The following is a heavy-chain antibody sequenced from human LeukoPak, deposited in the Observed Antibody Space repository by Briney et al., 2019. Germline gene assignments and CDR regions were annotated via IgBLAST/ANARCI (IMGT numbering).Heavy chain of an antibody. D-gene: IGHD3-10*01. CDR1: GFTFSSYG. J-gene: IGHJ3*02. V-gene: IGHV3-33*01. CDR2: IWYDGSNK. Sequence: GRSLRLSCAASGFTFSSYGMHWVRQAPGKGLEWVAVIWYDGSNKYYADSVKGRFTISRDNSKNTLYLQMNSLRAEDTAVYYCARDPGDCYGSGGSDAFDIWGQGTMVTVSS. CDR3: ARDPGDCYGSGGSDAFDI.